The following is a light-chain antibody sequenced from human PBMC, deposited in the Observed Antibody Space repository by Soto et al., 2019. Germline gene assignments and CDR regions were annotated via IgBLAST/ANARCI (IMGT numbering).Light chain of an antibody. CDR2: DVS. Sequence: QSVLTQPASVAGSPGQSITISCTGTSSDVGGYNYVSWYQQHPGKAPKLMIYDVSNRPSGVSNRFSGSKSGNTASLTISGLHAEDEVDYYCSSYTSSSTLLYVFGTGTKLTVL. V-gene: IGLV2-14*01. J-gene: IGLJ1*01. CDR1: SSDVGGYNY. CDR3: SSYTSSSTLLYV.